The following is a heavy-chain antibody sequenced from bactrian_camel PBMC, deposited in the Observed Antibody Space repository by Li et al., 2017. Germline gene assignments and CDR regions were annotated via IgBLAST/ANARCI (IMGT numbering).Heavy chain of an antibody. Sequence: QLVESGGGSVQTGGALKLSCTAPPYDYNNNCLGWFRQTPGNEREGVAVIFTKGSITYYGGSVRGRFTISKDNRKNILYLQMNSLKPEDTAMYYCAADFIPHFRGGTWTTESAVWGQGTQVTVS. J-gene: IGHJ4*01. CDR2: IFTKGSIT. D-gene: IGHD2*01. CDR1: PYDYNNNC. V-gene: IGHV3S40*01. CDR3: AADFIPHFRGGTWTTESAV.